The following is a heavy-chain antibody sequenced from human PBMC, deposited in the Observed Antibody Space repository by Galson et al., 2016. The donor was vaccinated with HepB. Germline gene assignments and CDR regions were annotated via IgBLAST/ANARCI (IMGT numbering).Heavy chain of an antibody. CDR2: ITHTGST. CDR1: GVSFSGYY. V-gene: IGHV4-34*01. D-gene: IGHD3-10*01. J-gene: IGHJ5*02. CDR3: ARGHPRGRYDYTSGSYNNVVFDV. Sequence: SETLSLTCAVYGVSFSGYYWSWIRQPPGKGPEWMGEITHTGSTTHNPSLKSRVAMSLDTSKNHLSLKLNFVTAADTAVYYCARGHPRGRYDYTSGSYNNVVFDVWGQGTLVTVSA.